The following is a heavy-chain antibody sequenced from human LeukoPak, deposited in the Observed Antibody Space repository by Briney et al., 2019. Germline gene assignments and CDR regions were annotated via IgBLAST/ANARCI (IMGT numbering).Heavy chain of an antibody. V-gene: IGHV3-23*01. J-gene: IGHJ4*02. Sequence: GGSLRLACAASGFTFSSYAMSWVRQAPGKGLEWVSAISGSGGSTYYADSVKGRFTISRDNSKNTLYLQMNSPRAEDTAVYYCAKDFGDGYSFWGQGTLVTVSS. D-gene: IGHD5-24*01. CDR3: AKDFGDGYSF. CDR1: GFTFSSYA. CDR2: ISGSGGST.